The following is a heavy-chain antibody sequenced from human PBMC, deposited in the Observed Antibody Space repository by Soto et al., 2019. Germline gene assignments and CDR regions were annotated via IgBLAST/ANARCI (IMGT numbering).Heavy chain of an antibody. CDR3: ARGRIVVVPAAPAYYYYGMDV. CDR1: GCTFTSYA. Sequence: ASVKVSCKASGCTFTSYAMHWVRQAPGQRLEWMGWINAGNGNTKYSQKFQGRVTITRDTSASTAYMELSSLRSEDTAVYYCARGRIVVVPAAPAYYYYGMDVWGQGTTVTVSS. J-gene: IGHJ6*02. D-gene: IGHD2-2*01. CDR2: INAGNGNT. V-gene: IGHV1-3*01.